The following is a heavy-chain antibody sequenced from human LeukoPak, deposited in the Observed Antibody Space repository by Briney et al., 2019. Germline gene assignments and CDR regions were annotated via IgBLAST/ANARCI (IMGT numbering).Heavy chain of an antibody. D-gene: IGHD3-10*01. CDR3: ARAKFYYYGSGSYYPGAFDI. V-gene: IGHV4-59*12. Sequence: PSETLSLTCTVSSGSFRTYYWSWIRQPPGKGLEWIGYIFYNEGTSYNPSLKSRVTISVDTSNNQLSLKVNSVTAADTAVYYCARAKFYYYGSGSYYPGAFDIWGQGTMVTVSS. CDR1: SGSFRTYY. J-gene: IGHJ3*02. CDR2: IFYNEGT.